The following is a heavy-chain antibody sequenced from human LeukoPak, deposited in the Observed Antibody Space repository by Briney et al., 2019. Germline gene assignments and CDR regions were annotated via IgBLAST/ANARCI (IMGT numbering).Heavy chain of an antibody. CDR1: GFTFRSYG. Sequence: GGSLRLSCEASGFTFRSYGMHWVRQAPGKGLEWVAGVFWNGVDKGYADSVKGRFTIFRDNAKNSMYLQMNSLRIEDTALYYCSKDISAGGLDVWGPGTPVTVSS. D-gene: IGHD3-16*02. CDR3: SKDISAGGLDV. J-gene: IGHJ6*02. V-gene: IGHV3-9*01. CDR2: VFWNGVDK.